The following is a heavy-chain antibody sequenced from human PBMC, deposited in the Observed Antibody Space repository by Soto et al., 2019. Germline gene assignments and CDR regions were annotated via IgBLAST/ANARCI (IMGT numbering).Heavy chain of an antibody. CDR2: IKQEGSEE. Sequence: GALRLCFAASGFTFSNFLMTCRRQAPGKGLQGVSKIKQEGSEEILVEAVKGRFTISRDHPKKQLYLQINRLRAEATAVYYCARTGYYAYAMDVCGQGTTVTVSS. CDR1: GFTFSNFL. J-gene: IGHJ6*02. V-gene: IGHV3-7*03. CDR3: ARTGYYAYAMDV.